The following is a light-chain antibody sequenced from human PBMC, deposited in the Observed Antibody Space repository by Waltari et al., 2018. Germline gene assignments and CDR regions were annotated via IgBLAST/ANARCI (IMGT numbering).Light chain of an antibody. J-gene: IGKJ2*01. CDR2: DAS. Sequence: DIQMTQSPSSLSASVGDRVTITCQASQDITNYLNWYQQKPGKAPKLLIYDASNLETGVPSRVSGSGSGTDFTFHLSSLQPEDIATYYCQHHDNLPPYTFGQGTRLEIK. CDR1: QDITNY. V-gene: IGKV1-33*01. CDR3: QHHDNLPPYT.